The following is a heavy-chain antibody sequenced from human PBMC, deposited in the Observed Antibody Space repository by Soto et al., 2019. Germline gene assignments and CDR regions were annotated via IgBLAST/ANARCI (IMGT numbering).Heavy chain of an antibody. J-gene: IGHJ5*02. D-gene: IGHD3-22*01. Sequence: LSLTCTVSGGSISSYYWSWIRQPPGKGLEWIGYIYYSGSTNYNPSLKSRVTISVDTSKNQFSLKLSSVTAADTAVYYCARDSGYPYNWFDPWGQGTLVTVSS. CDR1: GGSISSYY. V-gene: IGHV4-59*01. CDR2: IYYSGST. CDR3: ARDSGYPYNWFDP.